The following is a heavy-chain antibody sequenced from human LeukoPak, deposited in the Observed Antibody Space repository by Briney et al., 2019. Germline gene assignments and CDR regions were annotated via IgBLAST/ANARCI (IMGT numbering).Heavy chain of an antibody. CDR1: GVSISYYY. CDR2: SFYTGKT. J-gene: IGHJ5*02. D-gene: IGHD2-21*02. Sequence: SETLSLTCTVSGVSISYYYWSWIRRPPGKGLEWIGYSFYTGKTKFNPSLKSRVTISVDTSKNQFSLKLSSVTAADTAFYYCARGGGDYATNWFDPWGQGTLVTVSS. V-gene: IGHV4-59*01. CDR3: ARGGGDYATNWFDP.